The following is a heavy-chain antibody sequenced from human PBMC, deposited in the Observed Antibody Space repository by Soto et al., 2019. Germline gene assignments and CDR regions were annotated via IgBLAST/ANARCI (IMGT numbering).Heavy chain of an antibody. CDR2: ISSSSSTI. CDR3: AREYYDFWSGLRYYYYYYYMDV. CDR1: GFTFSSYS. J-gene: IGHJ6*03. Sequence: GGSLRLSCAASGFTFSSYSMNWVRQAPGKGLEWVSYISSSSSTIYYADSVKGRFTISRDNAKNSLYLQMNSLRAEDTAVYYCAREYYDFWSGLRYYYYYYYMDVWGKGTTVTVSS. D-gene: IGHD3-3*01. V-gene: IGHV3-48*01.